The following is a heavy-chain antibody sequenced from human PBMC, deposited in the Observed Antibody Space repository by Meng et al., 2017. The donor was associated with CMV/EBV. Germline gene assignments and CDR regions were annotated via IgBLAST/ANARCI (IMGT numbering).Heavy chain of an antibody. V-gene: IGHV3-21*01. J-gene: IGHJ4*02. D-gene: IGHD6-6*01. CDR2: ISSSTSYI. Sequence: GESLKISCAASGFTFSSYSMNWVRQAPGKGLEWVSSISSSTSYIYYADSVKGRFTISRDTAKNSLYLQMNSRRTEVTDVYYCARDPGRIAARPWYWGQGTLVTVSS. CDR3: ARDPGRIAARPWY. CDR1: GFTFSSYS.